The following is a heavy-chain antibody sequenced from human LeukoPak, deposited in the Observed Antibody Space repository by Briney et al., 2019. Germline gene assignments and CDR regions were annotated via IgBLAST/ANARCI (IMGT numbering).Heavy chain of an antibody. CDR2: INSNSGVT. J-gene: IGHJ4*02. V-gene: IGHV1-2*02. CDR3: ARDPGSNFFDY. D-gene: IGHD5/OR15-5a*01. CDR1: GYSFTSYY. Sequence: ASVKVSCKASGYSFTSYYIHWVGQAPGQGLEWMGWINSNSGVTNYAQKFQGRVTMTSDMSISTAYMGLRRLKSDDTAVYYCARDPGSNFFDYWGQRTQITVSS.